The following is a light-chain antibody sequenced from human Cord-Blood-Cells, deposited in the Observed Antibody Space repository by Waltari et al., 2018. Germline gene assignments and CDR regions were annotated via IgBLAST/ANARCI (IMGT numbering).Light chain of an antibody. CDR1: QSVSSY. CDR2: DAS. CDR3: QQRSNWPLYT. V-gene: IGKV3-11*01. J-gene: IGKJ2*01. Sequence: EIVLTQSPATLSLSPGERATLSCRASQSVSSYLAWYQQKPGQAPRLLIYDASNRATGMPARCSGSGSGTYFTLTISSLEPEDFAVYYCQQRSNWPLYTFGQGTKLEIK.